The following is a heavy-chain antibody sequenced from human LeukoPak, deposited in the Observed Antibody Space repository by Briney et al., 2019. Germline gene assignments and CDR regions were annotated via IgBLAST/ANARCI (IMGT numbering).Heavy chain of an antibody. CDR3: ARIEDYGGNSVNY. D-gene: IGHD4-23*01. CDR1: GGSFSGYY. Sequence: SETLSLTCAVYGGSFSGYYWSWIRQPPGKGLEWIGYIYYSGSTNYNPSLKSRVTISVDTSKNQFSLKLSSVTAADTAVYYCARIEDYGGNSVNYWGQGTLVTVSS. J-gene: IGHJ4*02. V-gene: IGHV4-59*01. CDR2: IYYSGST.